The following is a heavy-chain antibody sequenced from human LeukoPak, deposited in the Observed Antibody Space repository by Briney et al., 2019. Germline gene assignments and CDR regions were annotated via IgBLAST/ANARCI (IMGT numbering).Heavy chain of an antibody. CDR3: ARLNVAPDDWYFDL. V-gene: IGHV4-59*01. CDR2: IYYSGST. CDR1: GGSISSYY. Sequence: SETLSLTCTVSGGSISSYYWSWIRQPPGKGLEWIGYIYYSGSTDYNPSLKSRVTISVDTSKNQFSLKLSSVTAADTAVYYCARLNVAPDDWYFDLWGRGTLVTVSS. J-gene: IGHJ2*01.